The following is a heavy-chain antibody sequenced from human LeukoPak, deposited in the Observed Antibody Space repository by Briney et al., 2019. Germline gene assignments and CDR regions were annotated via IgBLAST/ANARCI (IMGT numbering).Heavy chain of an antibody. CDR3: AKGWRIAVDWVDY. CDR2: IYAGGTT. D-gene: IGHD6-19*01. Sequence: GGSLRLSCAASGFTVSSNYMNWVRQAPGKGLEWVSVIYAGGTTYYADSVKGRFTISRDNSKNTVYLQMNSLRAEDTAVYYCAKGWRIAVDWVDYWGQGTLVTVSS. CDR1: GFTVSSNY. J-gene: IGHJ4*02. V-gene: IGHV3-66*01.